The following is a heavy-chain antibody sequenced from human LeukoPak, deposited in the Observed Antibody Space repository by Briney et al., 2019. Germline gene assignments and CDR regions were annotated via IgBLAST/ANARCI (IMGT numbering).Heavy chain of an antibody. CDR3: AREAPSYYDFWSGYPPRAKGPGGMDV. J-gene: IGHJ6*02. V-gene: IGHV3-13*01. CDR2: IGTAGDT. D-gene: IGHD3-3*01. Sequence: PGGSLRLSCAASGFTFSSYDMHWVRQATGKGLEWVSAIGTAGDTYYPGSVKGRFTISRENAKNSLYLQMNSLRAGDTAVYYCAREAPSYYDFWSGYPPRAKGPGGMDVWGQGTTVTVSS. CDR1: GFTFSSYD.